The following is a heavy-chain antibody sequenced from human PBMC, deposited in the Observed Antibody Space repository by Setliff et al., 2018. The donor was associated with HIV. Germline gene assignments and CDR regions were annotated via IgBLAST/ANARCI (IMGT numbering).Heavy chain of an antibody. V-gene: IGHV5-51*01. CDR3: ARLERFYHYDSMAAKDAFDI. CDR2: IYPGDSDT. J-gene: IGHJ3*02. CDR1: GYSFTSYW. Sequence: GESLKISCKGSGYSFTSYWIGWVRQMTGKGLEWMGIIYPGDSDTRYSPSFQGQVTISADKSIRTAYLRWSSLKASDTAMYYCARLERFYHYDSMAAKDAFDILGQGTMVTVSS. D-gene: IGHD3-22*01.